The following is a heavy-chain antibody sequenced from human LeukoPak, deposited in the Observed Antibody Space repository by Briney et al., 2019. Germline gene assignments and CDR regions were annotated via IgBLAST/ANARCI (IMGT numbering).Heavy chain of an antibody. J-gene: IGHJ4*02. CDR1: GFPFNNYA. V-gene: IGHV3-23*01. CDR2: INGSGGKT. D-gene: IGHD3-22*01. Sequence: GGSLRLSCAATGFPFNNYARNWVRQPPGKGLEWVSGINGSGGKTYYADSVKGRFTISRDNSKNTLYLQMDSLRAENTAVYYCAKDCLYYYDSSGPYYFDYWGQGTLVTVSS. CDR3: AKDCLYYYDSSGPYYFDY.